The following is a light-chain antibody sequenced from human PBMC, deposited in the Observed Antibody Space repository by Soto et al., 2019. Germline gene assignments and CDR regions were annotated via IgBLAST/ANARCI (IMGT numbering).Light chain of an antibody. CDR2: KAS. Sequence: DIQMTQSPSTLSASVGDRVTFTCRASQGISSWLAWYQQKPGKAPKLLIYKASSLESGVPSRFSGSGSGTEFTLTISSLQPDDFATYYCQQYNSYSTFGQGTKVEIK. CDR1: QGISSW. J-gene: IGKJ1*01. V-gene: IGKV1-5*03. CDR3: QQYNSYST.